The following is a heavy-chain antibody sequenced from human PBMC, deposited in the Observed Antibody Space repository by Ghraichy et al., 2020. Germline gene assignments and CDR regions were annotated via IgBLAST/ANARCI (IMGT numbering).Heavy chain of an antibody. J-gene: IGHJ4*02. CDR1: GFTFSSYS. CDR2: ITTSSSYI. D-gene: IGHD2-2*01. Sequence: GESLNISCAASGFTFSSYSMNWVRQAPGKGLEWVSSITTSSSYIYYADSVKGRFTISRDNADNSLYLQMNSLRAEDTAVYYCARGGNIVVMPADTDFDYWGQGTLVTVSS. CDR3: ARGGNIVVMPADTDFDY. V-gene: IGHV3-21*01.